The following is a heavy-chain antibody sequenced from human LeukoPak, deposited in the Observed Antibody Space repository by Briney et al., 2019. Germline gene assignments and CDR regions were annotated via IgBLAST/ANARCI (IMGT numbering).Heavy chain of an antibody. CDR3: ARLLYDNVWGSYRSYYFDF. V-gene: IGHV3-21*01. CDR2: ISSSSTYI. CDR1: GFTFSTYS. J-gene: IGHJ4*02. D-gene: IGHD3-16*02. Sequence: GGSLRLSCAASGFTFSTYSVNWVRQAPGKGLEWVSAISSSSTYIYYADSVKGRITITRDNAKNSLYLQMNSLRAEDTAVYYCARLLYDNVWGSYRSYYFDFWGQGTLVTVSS.